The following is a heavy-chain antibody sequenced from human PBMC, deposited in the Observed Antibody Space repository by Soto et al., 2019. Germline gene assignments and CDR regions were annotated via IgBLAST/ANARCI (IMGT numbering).Heavy chain of an antibody. Sequence: EVQLLESGGGLVQPGGSLRLSCAASGFSFSTYPMIWVRQAPGKGLEGVSSISGSGGDTYYTDSVKGRFTISRDNSKNTVYLQMNSLRAEDTAVYYCAKILPAVTTYCYGMDVWGQGTTVAVSS. CDR3: AKILPAVTTYCYGMDV. D-gene: IGHD4-17*01. CDR1: GFSFSTYP. CDR2: ISGSGGDT. J-gene: IGHJ6*02. V-gene: IGHV3-23*01.